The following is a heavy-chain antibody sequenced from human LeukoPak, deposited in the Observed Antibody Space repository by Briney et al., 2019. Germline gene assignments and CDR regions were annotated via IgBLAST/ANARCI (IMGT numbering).Heavy chain of an antibody. V-gene: IGHV1-2*06. CDR3: ATLYSYGYFDY. CDR2: INPNSGDT. Sequence: VASVKVSCKASGYTFTGYYMHWVRQAPGQGLEWMGRINPNSGDTNYAQKFQGRVTMTRDTSISTAYMELSRLRSDDTAVYYCATLYSYGYFDYWGQGTLVTVSS. J-gene: IGHJ4*02. D-gene: IGHD5-18*01. CDR1: GYTFTGYY.